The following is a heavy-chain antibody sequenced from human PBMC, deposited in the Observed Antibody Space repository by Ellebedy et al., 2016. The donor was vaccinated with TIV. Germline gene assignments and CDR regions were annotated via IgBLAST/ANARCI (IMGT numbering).Heavy chain of an antibody. CDR2: ISASDGYT. CDR3: ARGQGWIDY. Sequence: GESLKISXAASGFTFTSHAMIWVRQAPGKGLEWVSLISASDGYTYYADSVKGRFIISRDNTKKSLSLQMNSLRAEDTAVYYCARGQGWIDYWGQGTLVTVSS. V-gene: IGHV3-23*01. D-gene: IGHD6-19*01. J-gene: IGHJ4*02. CDR1: GFTFTSHA.